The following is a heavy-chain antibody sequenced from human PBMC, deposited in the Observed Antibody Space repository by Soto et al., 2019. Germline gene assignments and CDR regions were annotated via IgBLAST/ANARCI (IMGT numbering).Heavy chain of an antibody. V-gene: IGHV2-5*02. D-gene: IGHD3-3*01. CDR2: IYWDDDK. J-gene: IGHJ4*02. CDR3: AHRVLRTVFGLVTTTAIYFDF. CDR1: GFSLTNSGVG. Sequence: QITLNESVPTQVKPRQTLTLTCTFSGFSLTNSGVGVGWIRQSPGKAPEWLALIYWDDDKRYSPSLKSRLTITNDTSKNQVVLTMADLDPADTATYYCAHRVLRTVFGLVTTTAIYFDFCGQGTPVAVSS.